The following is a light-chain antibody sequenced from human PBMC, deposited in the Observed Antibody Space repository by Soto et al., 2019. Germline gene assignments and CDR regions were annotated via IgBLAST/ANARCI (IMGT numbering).Light chain of an antibody. CDR2: DAS. V-gene: IGKV1-5*01. Sequence: ASVGDGVTITCRASQSISSWLAWYQQKPGKAPKLLIYDASSLESGVPSRFRGSGSGTDFTLTISSLQPEDFCTYYCLQDSNFPLTFGAGTKVDIK. CDR3: LQDSNFPLT. J-gene: IGKJ4*01. CDR1: QSISSW.